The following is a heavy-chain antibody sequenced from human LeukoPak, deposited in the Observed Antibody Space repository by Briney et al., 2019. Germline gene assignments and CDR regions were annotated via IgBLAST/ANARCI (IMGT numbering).Heavy chain of an antibody. CDR1: GFIFKTAW. CDR2: IKSKSDGETT. Sequence: GGSLRLSCAASGFIFKTAWMTWVRQAPGKGPEWVGRIKSKSDGETTHYGTPVKGRFSISRDDSKNMLYLHMTSLKTEDTAVYYCTTGYTTGWYNYVDSWGQGALVVVSS. J-gene: IGHJ4*02. D-gene: IGHD6-19*01. CDR3: TTGYTTGWYNYVDS. V-gene: IGHV3-15*01.